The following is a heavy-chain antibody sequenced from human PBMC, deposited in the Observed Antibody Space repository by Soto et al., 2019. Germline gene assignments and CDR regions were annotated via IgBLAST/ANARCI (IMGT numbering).Heavy chain of an antibody. V-gene: IGHV3-23*01. Sequence: WGSLRLSCAASGFTFISYAIIFFRHAPFKWLEWVSAISGSGGSTYYADSVKGRFTISRDNSKNTLYLQMNSLRAEDTAVYYCAKDRYSSSWFLGAFDYWGQGTLVTVSS. CDR1: GFTFISYA. CDR2: ISGSGGST. D-gene: IGHD6-13*01. CDR3: AKDRYSSSWFLGAFDY. J-gene: IGHJ4*02.